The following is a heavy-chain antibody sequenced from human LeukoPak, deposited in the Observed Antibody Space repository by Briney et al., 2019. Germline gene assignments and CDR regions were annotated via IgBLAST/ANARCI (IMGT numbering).Heavy chain of an antibody. D-gene: IGHD2-21*01. Sequence: GSLRLSCAASGFTFSSYWMHWVRQAPGKGLVWVSRINSDGSTTSYADSVKGRFTISRDNAKNTLYLQMNSLRAEDMAVYYCARYGGPTSVIYWGQGTLVTVSS. CDR3: ARYGGPTSVIY. CDR1: GFTFSSYW. V-gene: IGHV3-74*01. J-gene: IGHJ4*02. CDR2: INSDGSTT.